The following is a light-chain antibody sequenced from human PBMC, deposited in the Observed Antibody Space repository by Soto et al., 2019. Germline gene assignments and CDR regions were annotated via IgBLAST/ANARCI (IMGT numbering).Light chain of an antibody. J-gene: IGKJ1*01. CDR1: QSVSTY. CDR3: QQYNNWPSCT. CDR2: GAS. V-gene: IGKV3-15*01. Sequence: EKVLTQSPATLSMSPGERATLSCRASQSVSTYLAWYQQKPGQGPRHLIYGASTRATGIPARFSGSGSGTEFTLTVSSRQSEDFAVYYCQQYNNWPSCTFGQGTKVEIK.